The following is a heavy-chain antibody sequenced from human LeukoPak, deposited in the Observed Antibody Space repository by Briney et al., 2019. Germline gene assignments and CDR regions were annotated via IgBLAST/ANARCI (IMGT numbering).Heavy chain of an antibody. V-gene: IGHV4-34*01. CDR3: ARGYSYGYSIDY. Sequence: SETLSLTCAVYGGSFSDYYWSWIRQPPGKGLEWIGEINHSGSTNYNPSLKSRVTISVDTSKNQFSLKLSSVTAADTAVYYCARGYSYGYSIDYWGQGTLVTVSS. CDR2: INHSGST. CDR1: GGSFSDYY. J-gene: IGHJ4*02. D-gene: IGHD5-18*01.